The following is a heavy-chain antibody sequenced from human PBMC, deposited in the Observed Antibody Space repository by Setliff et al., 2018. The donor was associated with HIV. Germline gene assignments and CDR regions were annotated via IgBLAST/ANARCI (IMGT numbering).Heavy chain of an antibody. D-gene: IGHD6-19*01. CDR3: SRGIAVAGHDFANTPGDI. Sequence: GESLTISCKGSGKSLSNYWINWVRQMPGKGLEWMGRIDPSDSYINYGPSFQGHVTISADKSTNTAFLLWSSLKASDSAMYYCSRGIAVAGHDFANTPGDIWGQGTMVTVSS. CDR1: GKSLSNYW. J-gene: IGHJ3*02. V-gene: IGHV5-10-1*01. CDR2: IDPSDSYI.